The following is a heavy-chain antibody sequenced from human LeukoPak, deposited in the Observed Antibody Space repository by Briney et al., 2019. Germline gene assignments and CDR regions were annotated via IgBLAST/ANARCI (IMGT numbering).Heavy chain of an antibody. CDR1: GFTFSSYA. Sequence: PGGSLRLSCAASGFTFSSYAMSWARQAPGKGLEGISAISGSGGSTYYADSVKGRFAISRDISKNTLNLQVNSLRAEDTAVYYCAKGTSSSYYMDVWGKGTTVTVSS. D-gene: IGHD6-6*01. CDR2: ISGSGGST. CDR3: AKGTSSSYYMDV. V-gene: IGHV3-23*01. J-gene: IGHJ6*03.